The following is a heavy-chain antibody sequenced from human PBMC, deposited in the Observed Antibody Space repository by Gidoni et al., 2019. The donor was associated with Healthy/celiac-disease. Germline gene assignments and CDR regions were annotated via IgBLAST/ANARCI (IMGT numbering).Heavy chain of an antibody. CDR2: INPSGGST. Sequence: QVQLVQSGAEVKKPGASVKVSCKASGYTFTSYYMHWVRQAPGQGLEWMGIINPSGGSTSYAQKFQGRVTMTRDTSTSTVYMELSSLRSEDTAVYYCAGRWGGLLWFGELRDYYYGMDVWGQGTTVTVSS. V-gene: IGHV1-46*01. CDR3: AGRWGGLLWFGELRDYYYGMDV. CDR1: GYTFTSYY. J-gene: IGHJ6*02. D-gene: IGHD3-10*01.